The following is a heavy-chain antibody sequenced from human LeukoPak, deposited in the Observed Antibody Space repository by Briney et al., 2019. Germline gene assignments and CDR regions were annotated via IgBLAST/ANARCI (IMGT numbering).Heavy chain of an antibody. CDR1: EFTFSSFW. CDR3: ARSSYSGNYYGDY. CDR2: ISASGGNI. J-gene: IGHJ4*02. V-gene: IGHV3-23*01. Sequence: GSLRLSCAASEFTFSSFWMHWVRQAPGKGLEWVSGISASGGNIFYVDSVQGRCTISRDNSRDPLYLQMNSLRAEDTAVYYCARSSYSGNYYGDYWGQGTLVTVSS. D-gene: IGHD1-26*01.